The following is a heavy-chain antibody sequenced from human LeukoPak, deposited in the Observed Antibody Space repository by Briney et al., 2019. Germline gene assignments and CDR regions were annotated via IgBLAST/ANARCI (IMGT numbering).Heavy chain of an antibody. V-gene: IGHV3-21*01. Sequence: GGSLRLSCADSGFTFSNYNMNWVRQAPGKAMEWVSSITSSGTYTFYADSVKGRFTISRDNAKNSLYLQMDSLGPEDTAEYYCARDPYSGNYGTYYYYYMDVWDKGTTVTISS. D-gene: IGHD1-26*01. CDR3: ARDPYSGNYGTYYYYYMDV. CDR2: ITSSGTYT. CDR1: GFTFSNYN. J-gene: IGHJ6*03.